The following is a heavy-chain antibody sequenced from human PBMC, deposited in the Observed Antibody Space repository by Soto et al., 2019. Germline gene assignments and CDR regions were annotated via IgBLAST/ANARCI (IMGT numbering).Heavy chain of an antibody. CDR1: GFTFDDYA. Sequence: EVQLVESGGGLVQPGRSLRLSCAASGFTFDDYAMHWVRQAPGKGLAWVSGISWNSGSIGYADSVKGRFTISRDNAKNSLYLPMNSLRAEDTALYYCAKDINHRMRYFDYWGQGTLVTVSS. CDR2: ISWNSGSI. CDR3: AKDINHRMRYFDY. J-gene: IGHJ4*02. V-gene: IGHV3-9*01.